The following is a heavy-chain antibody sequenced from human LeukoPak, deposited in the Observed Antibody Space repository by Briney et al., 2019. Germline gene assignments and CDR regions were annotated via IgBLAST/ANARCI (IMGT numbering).Heavy chain of an antibody. J-gene: IGHJ4*02. CDR2: INSDGSAT. CDR1: GNYW. V-gene: IGHV3-74*01. Sequence: GGSLRLSCAASGNYWMHWVRQVPGKGLVWVSHINSDGSATAYADSVKGRFTISRDNAENTLYLQMNSLRAEDTAVYYCARGTAGYHSSYFDYWGQGTLVTVSS. CDR3: ARGTAGYHSSYFDY. D-gene: IGHD3-16*02.